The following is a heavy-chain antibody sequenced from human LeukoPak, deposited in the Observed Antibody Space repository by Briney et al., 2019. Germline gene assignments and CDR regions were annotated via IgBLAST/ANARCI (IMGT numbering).Heavy chain of an antibody. CDR2: ISCSGVSR. CDR3: AKAFLAAPDVY. D-gene: IGHD6-13*01. J-gene: IGHJ4*02. V-gene: IGHV3-23*01. CDR1: GFTFSSYA. Sequence: GGSLRLSCAASGFTFSSYAMNWVRQAPGKGLQWVSGISCSGVSRYYADSVKGRFTISRDNSKNTLYLQMSSLRAEDTAVYYCAKAFLAAPDVYWGQGTLVTVSS.